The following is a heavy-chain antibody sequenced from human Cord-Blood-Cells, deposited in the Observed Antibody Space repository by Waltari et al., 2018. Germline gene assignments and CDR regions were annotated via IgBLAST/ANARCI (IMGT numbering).Heavy chain of an antibody. Sequence: QLQLQESGPGLVKPSAPLSLTCTVSGGSISSSSYYWGWIRQPPGKGLEWMGSIYYSGSTYYNPSLKSRVTISVYTSKNQFSLKLSSVTAADTAVYYCARQGRDFWSGYAFDIWGQGTMVTVSS. D-gene: IGHD3-3*01. J-gene: IGHJ3*02. V-gene: IGHV4-39*01. CDR3: ARQGRDFWSGYAFDI. CDR1: GGSISSSSYY. CDR2: IYYSGST.